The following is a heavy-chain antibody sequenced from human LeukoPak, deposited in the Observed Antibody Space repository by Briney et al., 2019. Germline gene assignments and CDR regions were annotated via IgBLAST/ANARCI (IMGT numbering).Heavy chain of an antibody. D-gene: IGHD3-16*01. CDR3: ASTEWGGYYYYYMDV. CDR2: INHSGST. CDR1: GGSFSGYY. J-gene: IGHJ6*03. V-gene: IGHV4-34*01. Sequence: SETLSLTCAVYGGSFSGYYWSWIRQPPGKGLEWIGEINHSGSTNYNPSPKSRVTISVDTSKNQFSLKLSSVTAADTAVYYCASTEWGGYYYYYMDVWGKGTTVTVSS.